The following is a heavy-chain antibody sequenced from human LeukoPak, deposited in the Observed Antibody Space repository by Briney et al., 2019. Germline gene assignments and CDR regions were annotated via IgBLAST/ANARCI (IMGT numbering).Heavy chain of an antibody. Sequence: AASVKVSCKASGYTFTGYYMHWVRQAPGQGLEWMGRINPNSGGTNYAQKFQGRVTMTRDTSISTAYMELSRLRSDDTAVYYCATTRRYSSSWLFDYWGQGTLVTVSS. CDR2: INPNSGGT. D-gene: IGHD6-13*01. V-gene: IGHV1-2*06. CDR3: ATTRRYSSSWLFDY. CDR1: GYTFTGYY. J-gene: IGHJ4*02.